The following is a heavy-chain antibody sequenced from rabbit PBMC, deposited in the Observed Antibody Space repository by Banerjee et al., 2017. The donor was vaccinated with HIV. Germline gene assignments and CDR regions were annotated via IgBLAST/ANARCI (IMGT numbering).Heavy chain of an antibody. CDR2: IYPTYGAT. Sequence: QELVESGGGLVTLGGSLKLTCKASGIDFSSSFWISWVRQTPGKGLEWIGCIYPTYGATDYASWVNGRFTISLDNAQNTLYLQLNSLTAADTATYFCVRETETYADYAGYGYYFDLWGPGTLVTVS. CDR1: GIDFSSSFW. J-gene: IGHJ4*01. CDR3: VRETETYADYAGYGYYFDL. V-gene: IGHV1S7*01. D-gene: IGHD6-1*01.